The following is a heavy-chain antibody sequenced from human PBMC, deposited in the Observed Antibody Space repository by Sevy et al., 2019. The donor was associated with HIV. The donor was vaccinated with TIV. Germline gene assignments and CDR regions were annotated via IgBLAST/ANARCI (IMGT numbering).Heavy chain of an antibody. CDR3: AKDRVVTTAAYYYYYMDV. J-gene: IGHJ6*03. Sequence: GGSLRLSCAASGFTFDDYAMHWVRQAPGKGLEWVSGISWNSGSIGYVDSVKGRFTISRDNAKNSLYLQMNTLRAEDTALYYCAKDRVVTTAAYYYYYMDVWGKGTTVTVSS. CDR1: GFTFDDYA. D-gene: IGHD4-4*01. CDR2: ISWNSGSI. V-gene: IGHV3-9*01.